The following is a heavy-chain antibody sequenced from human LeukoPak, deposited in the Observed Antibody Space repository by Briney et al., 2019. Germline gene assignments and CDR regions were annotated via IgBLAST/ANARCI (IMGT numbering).Heavy chain of an antibody. CDR1: GSSFHGFH. Sequence: PSETLSLTCAVYGSSFHGFHWTWIRRTPGKGLQWIGDVNHSGGADYNPSLQSRAKISVDASKSQLFLTLNSVTAADTGAYYCARVANDVTIFGVPIKRNFFDYWGQGTLVTVSS. V-gene: IGHV4-34*01. CDR3: ARVANDVTIFGVPIKRNFFDY. D-gene: IGHD3-3*01. CDR2: VNHSGGA. J-gene: IGHJ4*02.